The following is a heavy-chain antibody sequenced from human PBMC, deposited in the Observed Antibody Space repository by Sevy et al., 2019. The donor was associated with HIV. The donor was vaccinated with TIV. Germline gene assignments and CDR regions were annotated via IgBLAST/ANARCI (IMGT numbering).Heavy chain of an antibody. V-gene: IGHV3-15*01. J-gene: IGHJ6*02. D-gene: IGHD5-12*01. CDR1: GFTFSSAW. CDR2: IKSKTDGGTI. CDR3: ITDPGYSGYDEEVINYYYYGMDV. Sequence: GGSLRLSCAASGFTFSSAWMSWVRQAPGKGLEWVGRIKSKTDGGTIDYAAPVKGRFSISREDSKNTVYLQINSLKTEDTAVYYCITDPGYSGYDEEVINYYYYGMDVWGQGTTVTVSS.